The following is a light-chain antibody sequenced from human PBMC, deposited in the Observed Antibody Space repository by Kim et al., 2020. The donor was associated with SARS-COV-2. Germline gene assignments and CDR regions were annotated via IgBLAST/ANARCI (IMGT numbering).Light chain of an antibody. Sequence: AAVGDRFAVTCRTSQGIDNHLAWYQQKPGKAPKLLIFAASTLQSGVPSRFSGSGSGTEFTLTVSSLQPEDFAIYYCQQLNTYPWTFGQGTKVDIK. J-gene: IGKJ1*01. CDR2: AAS. CDR1: QGIDNH. CDR3: QQLNTYPWT. V-gene: IGKV1-9*01.